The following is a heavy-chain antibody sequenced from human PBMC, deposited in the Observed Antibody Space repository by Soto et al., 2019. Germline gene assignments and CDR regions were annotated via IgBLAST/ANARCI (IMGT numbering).Heavy chain of an antibody. J-gene: IGHJ4*02. D-gene: IGHD6-13*01. V-gene: IGHV3-30*18. Sequence: GGFLRLSCAASGFSFSTYAMQWVRQAPGKGLEWVAVISSDGSTKFYADSVKGRFTVSRDNSKSTLYLQMSSLRAEDTAVYFCAKDGASAGTFDYWGQGTLVTVSS. CDR1: GFSFSTYA. CDR3: AKDGASAGTFDY. CDR2: ISSDGSTK.